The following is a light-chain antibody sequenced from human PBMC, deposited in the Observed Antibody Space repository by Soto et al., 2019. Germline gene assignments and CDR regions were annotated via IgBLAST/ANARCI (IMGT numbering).Light chain of an antibody. V-gene: IGKV3-11*01. J-gene: IGKJ1*01. CDR3: QHYNSYSEA. CDR2: DTS. CDR1: QSVGSF. Sequence: EIVLTQSPATLSLSPGERATLSCRASQSVGSFLAWYQQKPGQAPRLLIYDTSIRATGIPARFSGSGSGTDFTLTISSLEPEDFATYYCQHYNSYSEAFGQGTKVDIK.